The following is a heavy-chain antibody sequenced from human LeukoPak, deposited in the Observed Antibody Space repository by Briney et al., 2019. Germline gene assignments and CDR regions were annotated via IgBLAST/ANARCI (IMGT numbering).Heavy chain of an antibody. CDR2: ISGGGSNT. D-gene: IGHD2-2*02. CDR1: GFTFSSYA. V-gene: IGHV3-23*01. Sequence: GGSLRLSCAASGFTFSSYAMNWVRQAPGKGLEWVSTISGGGSNTYYADSVKGRFTISRDNSKNTLYLQMNSLRAEDTAVYYCAKTEGYCGSTSCHNSLYYYYYYIDVWAKGTSVTVSS. CDR3: AKTEGYCGSTSCHNSLYYYYYYIDV. J-gene: IGHJ6*03.